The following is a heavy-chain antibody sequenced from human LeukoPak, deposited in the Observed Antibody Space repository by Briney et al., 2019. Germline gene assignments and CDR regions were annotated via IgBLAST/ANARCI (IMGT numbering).Heavy chain of an antibody. V-gene: IGHV1-8*01. D-gene: IGHD3-3*01. CDR2: MNPSSGNT. Sequence: GASVKVSCKASGYTFTSYDISWVRQATGQGLEWMGWMNPSSGNTGYAQKFQGRVTMTRNTSISTAYMELSSLRSEDTAVYYCARRKDFWSGLVGYYYGMDVWGQGTTVTVSS. CDR1: GYTFTSYD. J-gene: IGHJ6*02. CDR3: ARRKDFWSGLVGYYYGMDV.